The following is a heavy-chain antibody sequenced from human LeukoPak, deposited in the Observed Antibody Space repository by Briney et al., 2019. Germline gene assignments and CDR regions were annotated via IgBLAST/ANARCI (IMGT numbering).Heavy chain of an antibody. D-gene: IGHD2/OR15-2a*01. CDR2: INHSGST. CDR3: ASGNMVPFDY. V-gene: IGHV4-34*01. CDR1: GGSFSGYY. J-gene: IGHJ4*02. Sequence: SETLSLTCAVYGGSFSGYYWSWIRQPPGKGLEWIGEINHSGSTIYNPSLKSRVTISVDTSKNQFSLKLSSVTAADTAVYYCASGNMVPFDYWGQGTLVTVSS.